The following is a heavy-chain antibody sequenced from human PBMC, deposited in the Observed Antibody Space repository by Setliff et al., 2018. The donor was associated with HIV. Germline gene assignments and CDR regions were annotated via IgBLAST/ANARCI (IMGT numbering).Heavy chain of an antibody. CDR1: GLNLTRCD. CDR3: ARGGSGWYSFDY. J-gene: IGHJ4*02. D-gene: IGHD6-19*01. V-gene: IGHV3-33*04. Sequence: SGLNLTRCDMHWVRQAPGKGLDWLAVLWFDGKNRKYAASVKGRFTISRDNAKKSLYLQMNSLRAEHTAVYYCARGGSGWYSFDYWGQGTLVTVSS. CDR2: LWFDGKNR.